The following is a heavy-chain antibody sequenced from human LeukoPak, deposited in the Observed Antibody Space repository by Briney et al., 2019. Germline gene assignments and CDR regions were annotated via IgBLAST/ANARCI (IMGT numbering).Heavy chain of an antibody. CDR2: IYSGGST. D-gene: IGHD5-24*01. CDR3: ARGGDGYNYYFDY. V-gene: IGHV3-66*01. Sequence: GGSLRLSCAASGFTVSSNYMSWVRQAPGKGLEWVSFIYSGGSTYYADSVKGRFTISRDNSKNTLYLQMISLRAEDTAVYYCARGGDGYNYYFDYRGQGTLVTVSS. J-gene: IGHJ4*02. CDR1: GFTVSSNY.